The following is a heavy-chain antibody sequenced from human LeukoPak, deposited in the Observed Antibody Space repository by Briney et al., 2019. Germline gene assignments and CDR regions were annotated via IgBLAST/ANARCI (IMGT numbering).Heavy chain of an antibody. J-gene: IGHJ3*02. CDR3: AIVRGNYDAFDI. V-gene: IGHV1-24*01. CDR1: GYTLTELS. D-gene: IGHD1-1*01. Sequence: ASVKVSCKVSGYTLTELSMHWVRQAPGKGLEWMGGFDPEDGVTMYAQRFQGRVTMTEDTSTDTAYMELSSLRSEDTSVYYCAIVRGNYDAFDIWGQGTMVTVSS. CDR2: FDPEDGVT.